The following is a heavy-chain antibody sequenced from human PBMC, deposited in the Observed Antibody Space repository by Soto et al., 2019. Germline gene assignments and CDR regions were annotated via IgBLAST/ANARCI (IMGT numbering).Heavy chain of an antibody. Sequence: GESLKISCKGSGYSFTKYWVRWVRQMPGKGLEWMGRIDPSDSYINYSPSFQGHVTISADKSINTAYLQWSSLRASDTAIYYCARHYICRGGDCYYYGMDVWGQGTTVTVSS. CDR2: IDPSDSYI. V-gene: IGHV5-10-1*01. D-gene: IGHD3-16*01. CDR3: ARHYICRGGDCYYYGMDV. J-gene: IGHJ6*02. CDR1: GYSFTKYW.